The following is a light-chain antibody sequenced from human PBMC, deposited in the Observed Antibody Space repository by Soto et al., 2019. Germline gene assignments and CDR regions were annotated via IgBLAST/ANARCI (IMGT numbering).Light chain of an antibody. V-gene: IGKV1-39*01. CDR3: QQSYSTSWT. CDR2: AAS. J-gene: IGKJ1*01. CDR1: QSISSY. Sequence: EIQMAQSPSSLSAYVGDRVTITCRASQSISSYLNWYQQKPGKAPKLPIYAASSLQSGVPSRFSGSGSGTDFTLTISSLQPEDFATYYCQQSYSTSWTFGQGTKVDIK.